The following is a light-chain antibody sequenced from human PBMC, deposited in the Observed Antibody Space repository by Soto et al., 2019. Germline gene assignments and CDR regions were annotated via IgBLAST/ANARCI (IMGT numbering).Light chain of an antibody. CDR2: DAS. J-gene: IGKJ4*01. CDR1: QGINSA. Sequence: AIQLTQSPSSLSASVGDRVTITCRASQGINSALAWYQQKPGKAPNLLIYDASSLESGVPSRFSGSGSGTDFTLTISSLQPEDFATYYCQQFNNYPLTFGGGTKVDI. V-gene: IGKV1D-13*01. CDR3: QQFNNYPLT.